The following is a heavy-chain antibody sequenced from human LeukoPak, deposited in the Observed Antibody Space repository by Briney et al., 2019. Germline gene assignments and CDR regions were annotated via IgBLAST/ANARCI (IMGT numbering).Heavy chain of an antibody. CDR3: AKGSGYSYGSVFKAYGMDV. J-gene: IGHJ6*04. D-gene: IGHD5-18*01. V-gene: IGHV3-23*01. Sequence: GGSLRLSCAASGFTFSSYAMSWVRQAPGKGLEWVSAISGSGGSTYYADSVKGRFTISRDNSKNTLYLQMNSLRAEDTAVYYCAKGSGYSYGSVFKAYGMDVRGKGTTVTVSS. CDR2: ISGSGGST. CDR1: GFTFSSYA.